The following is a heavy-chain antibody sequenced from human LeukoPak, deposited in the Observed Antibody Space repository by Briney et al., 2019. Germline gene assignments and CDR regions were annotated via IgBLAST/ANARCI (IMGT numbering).Heavy chain of an antibody. CDR3: AKDNKGGSNRGTLDN. J-gene: IGHJ4*02. Sequence: GGSLRLSCAASGFTFSSYGMHWVRQAPGKGLEWVAVIWYDGSNKYYADSVKGRFTISRDNSKNTLYLQMNSLRAEDTAVYYCAKDNKGGSNRGTLDNWGQGTLVTVSS. CDR2: IWYDGSNK. D-gene: IGHD7-27*01. CDR1: GFTFSSYG. V-gene: IGHV3-33*06.